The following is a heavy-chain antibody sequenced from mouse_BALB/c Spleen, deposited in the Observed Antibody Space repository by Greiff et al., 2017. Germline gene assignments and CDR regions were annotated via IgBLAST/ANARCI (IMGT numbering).Heavy chain of an antibody. CDR2: ISSGSSTI. J-gene: IGHJ3*01. V-gene: IGHV5-17*02. D-gene: IGHD1-1*01. CDR1: GFTFSSFG. CDR3: ASPYYGSSPSWFAY. Sequence: DVQLVESGGGLVQPGGSRKLSCAASGFTFSSFGMHWVRQAPEKGLEWVAYISSGSSTIYYADTVKGRFTISRDNPKNTLFLQMTSLRSEDTAMYYCASPYYGSSPSWFAYWGQGTLVTVSA.